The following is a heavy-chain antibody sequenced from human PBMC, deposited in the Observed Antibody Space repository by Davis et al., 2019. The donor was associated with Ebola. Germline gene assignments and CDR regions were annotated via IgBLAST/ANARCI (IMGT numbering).Heavy chain of an antibody. CDR1: GFSFNSYP. D-gene: IGHD4-17*01. Sequence: PGGSLRPSCAASGFSFNSYPLSWLRQAQGKGLEWVSAISGSGDRPQYADSVRGRFIISRDNSKNTLSLKMNGLRVEDTAIYYCAKEGPGTTFTTTFDYWGQGSRVTVSS. CDR2: ISGSGDRP. CDR3: AKEGPGTTFTTTFDY. V-gene: IGHV3-23*01. J-gene: IGHJ4*02.